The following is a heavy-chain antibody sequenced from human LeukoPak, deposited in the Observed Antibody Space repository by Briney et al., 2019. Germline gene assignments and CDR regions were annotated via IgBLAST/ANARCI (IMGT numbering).Heavy chain of an antibody. CDR2: INHSGST. D-gene: IGHD6-19*01. Sequence: SETLSLTCAVYGGSFSGYYWSWIRQPPGKGLEWIGEINHSGSTNYNPSLKSRVTISVDTSKNQFSLKLSSVTAADTAVYYCASAVAGSDYWGQGTLVTVSS. V-gene: IGHV4-34*01. J-gene: IGHJ4*02. CDR1: GGSFSGYY. CDR3: ASAVAGSDY.